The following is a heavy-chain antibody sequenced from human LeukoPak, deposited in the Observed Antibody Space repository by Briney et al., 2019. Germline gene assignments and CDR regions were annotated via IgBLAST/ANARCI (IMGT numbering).Heavy chain of an antibody. Sequence: SETLSLTCTVSGGSISSGGYYWSWIRQHPGKGLEWIGYIYYTGSTYYNPSLESQVTISVDKSKNQFSLKLGSVTAADTAVYYCARATLGANFDYWGQGTLVTVYS. V-gene: IGHV4-31*01. CDR1: GGSISSGGYY. J-gene: IGHJ4*02. CDR2: IYYTGST. D-gene: IGHD1-26*01. CDR3: ARATLGANFDY.